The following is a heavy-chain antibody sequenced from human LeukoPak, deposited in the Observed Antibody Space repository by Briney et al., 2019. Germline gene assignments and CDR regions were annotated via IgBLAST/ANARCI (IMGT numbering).Heavy chain of an antibody. CDR1: GYSISSGYY. D-gene: IGHD1-7*01. J-gene: IGHJ4*02. Sequence: SETLSLTCAVSGYSISSGYYWGWIRQPPGKGLEWIGSIYHSGSTYYNPSLKSRVTISVDTSKNQFSLKQSSVTAADTAVYYCARRLGTWGQGTLVTVSS. CDR3: ARRLGT. CDR2: IYHSGST. V-gene: IGHV4-38-2*01.